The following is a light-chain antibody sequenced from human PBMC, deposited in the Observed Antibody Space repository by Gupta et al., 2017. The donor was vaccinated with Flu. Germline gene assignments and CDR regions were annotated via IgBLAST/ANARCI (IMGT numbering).Light chain of an antibody. J-gene: IGKJ1*01. CDR1: QSVSSGS. CDR3: QQYGTSPQT. V-gene: IGKV3-20*01. Sequence: EIVLTQSPGTLSLSPGERATLSCRASQSVSSGSLAWYRQKPGQAPRLLIYGTSSRATGIPDRFSGSGSGTDFTLTISRLELDDFAVYYCQQYGTSPQTFGQGTRVDIK. CDR2: GTS.